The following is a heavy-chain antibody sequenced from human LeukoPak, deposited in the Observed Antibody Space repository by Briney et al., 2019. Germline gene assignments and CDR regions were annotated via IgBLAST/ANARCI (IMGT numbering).Heavy chain of an antibody. CDR2: IESDGSST. V-gene: IGHV3-74*01. CDR1: GFTFSSHW. Sequence: PGGSLRLSCAASGFTFSSHWVHWVRQTPGKGLVWVSRIESDGSSTSYADSVTGRFTISRDNAKNTLHLQMNSLRAEDTAVYYCARVGICDGGSCYYYGMDVWGQGTTVTVSS. J-gene: IGHJ6*02. D-gene: IGHD2-21*01. CDR3: ARVGICDGGSCYYYGMDV.